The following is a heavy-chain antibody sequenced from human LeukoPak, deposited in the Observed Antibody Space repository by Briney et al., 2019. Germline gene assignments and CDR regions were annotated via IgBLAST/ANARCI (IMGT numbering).Heavy chain of an antibody. CDR1: GGSVSDSRDY. Sequence: SETLSLTCAVSGGSVSDSRDYWGWIRQPPGKGLEWIGSFYHTGGTYYSPSFRSRVIISEDTSKNQFSLYFHSVTDADTAVYFCGNSHSSSWYDFWGQGTLVTVSS. CDR2: FYHTGGT. CDR3: GNSHSSSWYDF. J-gene: IGHJ4*02. D-gene: IGHD6-13*01. V-gene: IGHV4-39*07.